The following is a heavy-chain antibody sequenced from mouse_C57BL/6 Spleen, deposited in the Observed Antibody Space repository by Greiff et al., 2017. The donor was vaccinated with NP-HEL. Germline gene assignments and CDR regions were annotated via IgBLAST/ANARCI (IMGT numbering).Heavy chain of an antibody. CDR2: INPSNGGT. D-gene: IGHD2-1*01. Sequence: VQLQQSGTELVKPGASVKLSCKASGYTFTSYWMHWVKQRPGQGLEWIGNINPSNGGTNYNEKFKRKATLTVDKSSSTAYMQLSSLTAEDSAVYYCARFCGNYCYAMDYCGQGTSVTVSS. CDR3: ARFCGNYCYAMDY. CDR1: GYTFTSYW. J-gene: IGHJ4*01. V-gene: IGHV1-53*01.